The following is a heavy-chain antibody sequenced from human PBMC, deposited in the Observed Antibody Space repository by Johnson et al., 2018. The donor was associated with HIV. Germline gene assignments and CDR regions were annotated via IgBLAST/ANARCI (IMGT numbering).Heavy chain of an antibody. V-gene: IGHV3-43D*03. CDR1: GLTFDDYA. CDR3: ASAEIYEVRVWDFAFDL. J-gene: IGHJ3*01. Sequence: VESGGAVVQPGGSLRLSCAASGLTFDDYAMHWVRQVPGNGLEWVSLIRWDGAITHYADSVKGRFTISRDNSRNSLYLQMKSLRAEDTALYYCASAEIYEVRVWDFAFDLWGRGTMVTVAS. D-gene: IGHD3-3*01. CDR2: IRWDGAIT.